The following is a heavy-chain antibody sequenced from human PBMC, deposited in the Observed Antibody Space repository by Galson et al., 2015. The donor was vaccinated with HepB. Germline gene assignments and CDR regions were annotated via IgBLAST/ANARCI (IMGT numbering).Heavy chain of an antibody. CDR3: ARDFRFSEIYQEERYFDY. V-gene: IGHV3-7*03. CDR2: IKQDGSEK. Sequence: SLRLSCAASGFTFSSYWMSWVRQAPGKGLEWVANIKQDGSEKYYVDSVKGRFTISRDNAKNSLYLQMNSLRAEDTAVYYCARDFRFSEIYQEERYFDYWGQEPWSPSPQ. CDR1: GFTFSSYW. D-gene: IGHD1-26*01. J-gene: IGHJ4*01.